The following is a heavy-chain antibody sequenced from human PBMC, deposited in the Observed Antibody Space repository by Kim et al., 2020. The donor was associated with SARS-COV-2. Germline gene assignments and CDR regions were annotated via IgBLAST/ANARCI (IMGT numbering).Heavy chain of an antibody. D-gene: IGHD6-19*01. V-gene: IGHV3-15*01. CDR3: TTGYSSVKYDYGMDV. J-gene: IGHJ6*02. Sequence: APLKGRFIISRDDSKNTLYLQMNSLKTEDTAVYFCTTGYSSVKYDYGMDVWGQGTTVTVSS.